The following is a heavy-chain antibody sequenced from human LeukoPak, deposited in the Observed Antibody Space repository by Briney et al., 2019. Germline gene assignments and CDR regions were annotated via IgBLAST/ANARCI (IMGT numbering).Heavy chain of an antibody. D-gene: IGHD3-3*01. Sequence: SETLSLTCAVYGGSFSGYYWSWIRQPPGKGLEWLGEINHSGSTNYNPSLKSRVTISVDTSKNQFSLKLSSVTAADTAVYYCARGRFLERLLPRGWFDPWGQGTLVTVSS. CDR2: INHSGST. CDR3: ARGRFLERLLPRGWFDP. V-gene: IGHV4-34*01. J-gene: IGHJ5*02. CDR1: GGSFSGYY.